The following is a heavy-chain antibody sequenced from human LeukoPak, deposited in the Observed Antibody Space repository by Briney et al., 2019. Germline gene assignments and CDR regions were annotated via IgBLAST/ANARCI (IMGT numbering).Heavy chain of an antibody. Sequence: ASVKVSCKASGYTFTSYDINWVRQATGQGLEWMGWMNPNSGNTGYAQKFQGRVTITRNTSISTAYMELSSLRSEDTAVYYCARGAFYSSFNWFDPWGQGTLVTVSS. D-gene: IGHD6-13*01. CDR3: ARGAFYSSFNWFDP. J-gene: IGHJ5*02. V-gene: IGHV1-8*03. CDR2: MNPNSGNT. CDR1: GYTFTSYD.